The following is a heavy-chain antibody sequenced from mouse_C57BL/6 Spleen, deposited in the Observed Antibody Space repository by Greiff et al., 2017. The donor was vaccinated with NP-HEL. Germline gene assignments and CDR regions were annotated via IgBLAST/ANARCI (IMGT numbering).Heavy chain of an antibody. D-gene: IGHD1-1*01. CDR3: ANSPYYYGSSYAMDY. V-gene: IGHV5-17*01. CDR1: GFTFSDYG. Sequence: EVHLVESGGGLVKPGGSLKLSCAASGFTFSDYGMHWVRQAPEKGLEWVAYISSGSSTIYYADTVKGRFTISRDNAKNTLFLQMTSLRSEDTAMYYCANSPYYYGSSYAMDYWGQGTSVTVSS. J-gene: IGHJ4*01. CDR2: ISSGSSTI.